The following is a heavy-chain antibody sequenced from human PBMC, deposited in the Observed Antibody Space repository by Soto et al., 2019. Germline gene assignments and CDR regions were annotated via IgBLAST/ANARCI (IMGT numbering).Heavy chain of an antibody. V-gene: IGHV3-21*01. D-gene: IGHD6-13*01. Sequence: LRLSCAASGFTFRSFTMNWVRQAPGKGLEWVSTISSNSAYIYYTDALRGRFTISRDNAKNSLHLQMNSLRAEDTAVYYCTRDASRDSSARGWFDPWGPGTMVTVYS. CDR1: GFTFRSFT. CDR2: ISSNSAYI. J-gene: IGHJ5*02. CDR3: TRDASRDSSARGWFDP.